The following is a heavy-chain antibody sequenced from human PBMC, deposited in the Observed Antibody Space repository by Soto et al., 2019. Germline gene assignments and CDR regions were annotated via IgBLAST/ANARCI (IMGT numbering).Heavy chain of an antibody. CDR1: GGSFSGYY. CDR2: INHSGST. D-gene: IGHD1-26*01. J-gene: IGHJ6*02. V-gene: IGHV4-34*01. CDR3: ARSSWELLRYYYYGMDV. Sequence: SETLSLTCAVYGGSFSGYYWSWIRQPPGKGLEWIGEINHSGSTNYNPSLKSRVTISVDTSKNQFSLKLSSVTAADTAVYYCARSSWELLRYYYYGMDVWGQGHTVT.